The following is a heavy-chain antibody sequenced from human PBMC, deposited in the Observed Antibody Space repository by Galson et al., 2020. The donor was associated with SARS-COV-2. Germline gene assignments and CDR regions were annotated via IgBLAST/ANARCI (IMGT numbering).Heavy chain of an antibody. J-gene: IGHJ5*02. CDR1: GGSVTSGNFY. D-gene: IGHD3-3*01. CDR3: ARDLPRYCWSGASGLFDP. CDR2: VYYTGST. V-gene: IGHV4-61*01. Sequence: SETLSLTCTISGGSVTSGNFYWTWIRQPPGKGLEWIGYVYYTGSTNYNTSLKSRVTMSLDKSENQFSLTITSVTAADTAVYYCARDLPRYCWSGASGLFDPGGQGTLVTVSS.